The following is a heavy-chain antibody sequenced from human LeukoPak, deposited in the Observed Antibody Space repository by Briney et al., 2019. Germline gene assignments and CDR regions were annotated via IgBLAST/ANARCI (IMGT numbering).Heavy chain of an antibody. CDR2: ISYDGSNK. V-gene: IGHV3-30*18. CDR1: GFTFSSYG. CDR3: AKLGDIVATIISDY. Sequence: PGGSLRLSCAASGFTFSSYGMHWVRQAPGKGLEWVAVISYDGSNKYYADSVKGRFTISRDNSKNTLYLQMNSLRAEDTAVYYCAKLGDIVATIISDYWGQGTLVTVSS. D-gene: IGHD5-12*01. J-gene: IGHJ4*02.